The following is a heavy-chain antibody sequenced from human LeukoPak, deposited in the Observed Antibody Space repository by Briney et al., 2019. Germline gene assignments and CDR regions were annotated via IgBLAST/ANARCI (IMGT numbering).Heavy chain of an antibody. D-gene: IGHD2-15*01. CDR3: ARLVRCSGGSCYPGWFDP. Sequence: ASVEVSCKASGYTFTSYGISWVRQAPGQGLEWMGWISAYNGNTNYAQKLQGRVTMTTDTSTSTAYMELRSLRPDDTAVYYCARLVRCSGGSCYPGWFDPWGQGTLVTVSS. CDR2: ISAYNGNT. J-gene: IGHJ5*02. CDR1: GYTFTSYG. V-gene: IGHV1-18*01.